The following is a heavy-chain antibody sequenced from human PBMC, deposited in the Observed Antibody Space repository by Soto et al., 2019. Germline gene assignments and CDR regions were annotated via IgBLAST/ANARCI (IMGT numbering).Heavy chain of an antibody. V-gene: IGHV1-69*13. Sequence: VASVKVSCKASGGTFSSYAISWVRQAPGQGLEWMGGIIPIFGTANYAQKFQGRVTITADESTSTAYMELSSLRSEDTAVYYCARGQQWDYYYGMDVWGQGTTVTVSS. D-gene: IGHD6-19*01. CDR2: IIPIFGTA. CDR3: ARGQQWDYYYGMDV. J-gene: IGHJ6*02. CDR1: GGTFSSYA.